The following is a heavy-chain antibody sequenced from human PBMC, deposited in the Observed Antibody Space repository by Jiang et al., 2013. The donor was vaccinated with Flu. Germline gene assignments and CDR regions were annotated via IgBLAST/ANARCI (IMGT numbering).Heavy chain of an antibody. J-gene: IGHJ4*02. Sequence: QLVESGAEVKKPGASVKVSCKASGYTFTGYYMHWVRQAPGQGLEWMGWINPNSGGTNYAQKFQGRVTMTRDTSISTAYMELSRLRSDDTAVYYCAREHCSGGSCYSDYWGQGTLVTVSS. CDR3: AREHCSGGSCYSDY. CDR2: INPNSGGT. D-gene: IGHD2-15*01. V-gene: IGHV1-2*02. CDR1: GYTFTGYY.